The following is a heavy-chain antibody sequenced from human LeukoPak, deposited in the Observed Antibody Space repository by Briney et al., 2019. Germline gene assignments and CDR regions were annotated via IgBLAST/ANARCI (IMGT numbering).Heavy chain of an antibody. J-gene: IGHJ1*01. CDR3: ARVSLSSGYYYPAEYFQH. V-gene: IGHV4-34*01. CDR2: INHSGST. CDR1: GGSFSGYY. Sequence: SETLSLTCAVYGGSFSGYYWSWIRRPPGKGLEWIGEINHSGSTNYNPSLKSRVTISVDTSKNQFSLKLSSVTAADTAVYYCARVSLSSGYYYPAEYFQHWGQGTLVTVSS. D-gene: IGHD3-22*01.